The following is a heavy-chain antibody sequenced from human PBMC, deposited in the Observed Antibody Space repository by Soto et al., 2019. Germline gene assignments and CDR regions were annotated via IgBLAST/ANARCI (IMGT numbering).Heavy chain of an antibody. V-gene: IGHV3-23*01. CDR1: GVTFSGYA. CDR3: AKEVLSSEYFDY. D-gene: IGHD3-10*01. CDR2: ISGSGGST. J-gene: IGHJ4*02. Sequence: PGGSLRLSCAASGVTFSGYAMSWVRQAPGKGLEWVLAISGSGGSTYYADSVKGRFTISRDNSKNTLYLQMNSLRAEDTAVYYCAKEVLSSEYFDYWGQGTLVTVSS.